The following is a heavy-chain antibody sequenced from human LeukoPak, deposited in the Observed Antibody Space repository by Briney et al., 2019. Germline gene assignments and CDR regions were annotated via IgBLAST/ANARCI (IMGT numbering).Heavy chain of an antibody. V-gene: IGHV5-51*01. D-gene: IGHD2-2*01. CDR1: GYRFTNYW. CDR3: ARHATNVPAAKELDL. J-gene: IGHJ4*02. CDR2: IYPDDSDT. Sequence: GESLKISCKGSGYRFTNYWIAWVRQMPGKGLEWMGIIYPDDSDTRYSPSFQGQVTISADKSISTAYLQWSSLKASDTAMYYCARHATNVPAAKELDLWGQGTLVTVSS.